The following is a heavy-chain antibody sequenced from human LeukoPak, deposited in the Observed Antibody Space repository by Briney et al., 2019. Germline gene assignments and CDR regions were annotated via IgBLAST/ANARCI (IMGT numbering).Heavy chain of an antibody. D-gene: IGHD1-1*01. CDR3: TTDLGLLERRWFDP. Sequence: PGGSLRLSCAASGFTFSNAWMSWVRQAPGKGLEWVGRIKSKTDGGTTDYAAPVKGRFTISRDDSKNTLYLQMNSLKTEDTAVYYCTTDLGLLERRWFDPWGQGTLVTVSS. J-gene: IGHJ5*02. CDR1: GFTFSNAW. CDR2: IKSKTDGGTT. V-gene: IGHV3-15*01.